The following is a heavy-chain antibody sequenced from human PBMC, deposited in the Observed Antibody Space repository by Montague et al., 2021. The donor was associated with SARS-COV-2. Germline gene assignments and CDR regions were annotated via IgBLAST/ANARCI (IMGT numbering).Heavy chain of an antibody. CDR1: GGSINSGNYY. CDR2: IHYSGSA. Sequence: TLSLTCTVSGGSINSGNYYWSWIRQHPGKGLEWIGYIHYSGSAYYSPSLRSRLTISMDTSKKQLSLTVNSVTAADTAVYYCAGSLSGNQERGDYWGHGTLVTVSS. V-gene: IGHV4-31*03. D-gene: IGHD1-26*01. CDR3: AGSLSGNQERGDY. J-gene: IGHJ4*01.